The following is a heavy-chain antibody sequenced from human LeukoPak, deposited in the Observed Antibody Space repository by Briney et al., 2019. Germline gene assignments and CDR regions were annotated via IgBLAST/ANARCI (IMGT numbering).Heavy chain of an antibody. CDR2: IGGSRGNT. CDR3: ARGPSSGPPYYFDH. CDR1: GFTFSNYA. D-gene: IGHD5-12*01. V-gene: IGHV3-23*01. J-gene: IGHJ4*02. Sequence: GGSLRLSCAASGFTFSNYAMSWVRQAPGKGLEWVSAIGGSRGNTYYADSVKGRFTISRDSSKNALYLQMNSLRDEDTAVYYCARGPSSGPPYYFDHWGQGTLVTVSS.